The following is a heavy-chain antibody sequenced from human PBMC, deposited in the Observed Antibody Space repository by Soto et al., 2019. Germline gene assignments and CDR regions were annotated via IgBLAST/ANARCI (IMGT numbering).Heavy chain of an antibody. J-gene: IGHJ3*02. CDR3: ARDDAFDNENGFDM. V-gene: IGHV3-33*01. CDR1: GFPFSFYG. D-gene: IGHD3-3*02. CDR2: IVSDGSAI. Sequence: GGSLRLSCAVSGFPFSFYGFHWVRQSPGKGLEWLGVIVSDGSAIYHADSLEGRFFISRDNSKDILYLQMNSLRVENTAVYYCARDDAFDNENGFDMWGQGTMVTVSS.